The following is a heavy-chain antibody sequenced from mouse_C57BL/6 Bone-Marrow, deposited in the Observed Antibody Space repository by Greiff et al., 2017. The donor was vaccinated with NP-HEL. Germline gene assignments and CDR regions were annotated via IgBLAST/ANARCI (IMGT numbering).Heavy chain of an antibody. D-gene: IGHD1-1*01. J-gene: IGHJ1*03. V-gene: IGHV1-4*01. CDR1: GYTFTSYT. Sequence: QVQLKQSGAELARPGASVKMSCKASGYTFTSYTMHWVKQRPGQGLEWIGYINPSSGYTKYNQKFKDKATLTADKSSSTAYMQLSSLTSADSAVYYCARWCYYGSSYWYFDVGGTGTTVTASS. CDR3: ARWCYYGSSYWYFDV. CDR2: INPSSGYT.